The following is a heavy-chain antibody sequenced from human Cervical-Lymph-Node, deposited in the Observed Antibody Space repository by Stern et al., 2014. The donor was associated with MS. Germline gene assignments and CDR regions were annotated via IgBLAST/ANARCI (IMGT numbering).Heavy chain of an antibody. V-gene: IGHV1-69*06. D-gene: IGHD3-10*01. J-gene: IGHJ5*02. CDR3: ARGAGDNWFDP. CDR2: IIPFVGTA. CDR1: GG. Sequence: QVQLVQSGADVKKPGSSVRVSCKASGGISWLRQAPGQGLEWMGGIIPFVGTANYAQKFQGRLTIIADTSTNTNYLELSRLRSDATAVYYWARGAGDNWFDPWGQGTLVSVSS.